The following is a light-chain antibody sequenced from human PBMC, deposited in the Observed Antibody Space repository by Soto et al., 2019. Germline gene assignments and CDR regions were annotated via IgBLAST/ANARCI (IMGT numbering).Light chain of an antibody. J-gene: IGLJ3*02. V-gene: IGLV2-14*01. CDR2: DVS. Sequence: QSVLTQPASVSGSPGQSITISCTGTSSDVGGYNYVSWYQQHPGKAPKLMIYDVSNRPSGVSNRFSGSKSGNTASLTISGLQAEDEADYYCSSYTSSSTLENWVFGGETKVTVL. CDR3: SSYTSSSTLENWV. CDR1: SSDVGGYNY.